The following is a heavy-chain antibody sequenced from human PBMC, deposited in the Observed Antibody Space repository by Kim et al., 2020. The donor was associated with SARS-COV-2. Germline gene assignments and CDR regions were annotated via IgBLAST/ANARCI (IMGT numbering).Heavy chain of an antibody. CDR3: ARDSQYSSSWYARGGPGDSDAFDI. Sequence: SETLSLTCTVSGGSISSGGYYWSWIRQHPGKGLEWIGYIYYSGSTYYNPSLKSRVTISVDTSKNQFSLKLSSVTAADTAVYYCARDSQYSSSWYARGGPGDSDAFDIWGQGTMVTVSS. V-gene: IGHV4-31*03. D-gene: IGHD6-13*01. CDR1: GGSISSGGYY. J-gene: IGHJ3*02. CDR2: IYYSGST.